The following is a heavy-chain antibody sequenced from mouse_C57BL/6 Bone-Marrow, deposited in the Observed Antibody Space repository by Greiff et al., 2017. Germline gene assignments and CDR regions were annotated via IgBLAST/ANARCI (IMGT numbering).Heavy chain of an antibody. Sequence: EVMLVESGGGLVKPGGSLKLSCAASGFTFSDYGMHWVRQAPEKGLEWVAYISSGSSTIYYADTVKGRFTISRENAKNTLFLQMTSLRSEDTAMYYCARPGGDAMDYWGQGTSVTVSS. J-gene: IGHJ4*01. CDR1: GFTFSDYG. V-gene: IGHV5-17*01. CDR2: ISSGSSTI. CDR3: ARPGGDAMDY.